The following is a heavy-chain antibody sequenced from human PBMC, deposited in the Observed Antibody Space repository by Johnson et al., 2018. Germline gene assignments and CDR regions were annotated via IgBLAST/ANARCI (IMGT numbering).Heavy chain of an antibody. CDR3: AKANAHGVLGGGGGYGCDYYYGMDV. CDR2: ISYDGSNK. CDR1: GFTFSSYG. Sequence: QVQLVESGGGVVQPGRSLRLSCAASGFTFSSYGMHWVRQAPGKGLEWVAVISYDGSNKYYADSVKGRFTISRDNSKNPLYLQMNSLRAEDTAVCDCAKANAHGVLGGGGGYGCDYYYGMDVWGKGTTVTVSA. J-gene: IGHJ6*04. V-gene: IGHV3-30*18. D-gene: IGHD2-15*01.